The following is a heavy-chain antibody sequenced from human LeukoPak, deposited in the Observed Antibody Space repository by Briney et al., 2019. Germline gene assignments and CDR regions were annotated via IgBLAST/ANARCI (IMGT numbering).Heavy chain of an antibody. J-gene: IGHJ4*02. CDR3: ARDRGIQLPVGL. D-gene: IGHD5-18*01. Sequence: GGSLRLSCAASGFTVSSNYMSWIRQAPGKGLEWVSYISSSGSTIYYADSVKGRFTISRDNAKNSLYLQMNSLRAEDTAVYYCARDRGIQLPVGLWGQGTLVTVSS. CDR1: GFTVSSNY. V-gene: IGHV3-11*01. CDR2: ISSSGSTI.